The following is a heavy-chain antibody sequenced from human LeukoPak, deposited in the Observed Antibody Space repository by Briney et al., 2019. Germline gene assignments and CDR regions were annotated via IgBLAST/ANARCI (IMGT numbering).Heavy chain of an antibody. CDR2: IIPIFGTA. J-gene: IGHJ4*02. CDR3: AREVRGVDTAMVPLYYFDY. D-gene: IGHD5-18*01. CDR1: GGTFSSYA. Sequence: GSSVKVSCKAPGGTFSSYAISWVRQAPGQGLEWMGGIIPIFGTANYAQKFQGRVTITTDESTSTAYMDLSSLRSEDTAVYYCAREVRGVDTAMVPLYYFDYWGQGTLVTVSS. V-gene: IGHV1-69*05.